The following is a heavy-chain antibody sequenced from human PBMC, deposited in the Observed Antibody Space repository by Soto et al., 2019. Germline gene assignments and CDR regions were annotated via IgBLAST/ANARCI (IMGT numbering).Heavy chain of an antibody. D-gene: IGHD3-3*01. J-gene: IGHJ6*02. V-gene: IGHV1-8*01. CDR3: ARGQTIFGVAHAAYYYYGMDV. CDR1: GYTFTSYD. CDR2: MNPNSGNT. Sequence: QVQLVQSGAEVKKPGASVKVSCKASGYTFTSYDINWVRQATGQGLEWMGWMNPNSGNTGYAQKFQGRVTMTRNTSISTAYMELTSLRSEDTAVYYCARGQTIFGVAHAAYYYYGMDVWGQGTTVTVSS.